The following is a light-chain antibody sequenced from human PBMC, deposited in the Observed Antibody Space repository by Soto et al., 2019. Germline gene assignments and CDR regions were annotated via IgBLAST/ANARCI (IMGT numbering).Light chain of an antibody. CDR2: EVT. CDR3: CSFAGRSPPTSV. CDR1: TSDVGTYNL. V-gene: IGLV2-23*02. J-gene: IGLJ1*01. Sequence: QSVLTQPASVSGSPGQSITISCTGTTSDVGTYNLVSWYQHHPGKVPQLIIFEVTKRPSGVSDRFSGSKSGNTASLTISGLLGEDEADYYCCSFAGRSPPTSVFGTGTKLTVL.